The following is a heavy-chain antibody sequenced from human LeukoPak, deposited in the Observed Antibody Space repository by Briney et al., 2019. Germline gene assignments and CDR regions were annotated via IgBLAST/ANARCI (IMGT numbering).Heavy chain of an antibody. CDR1: GGTFSSYA. J-gene: IGHJ3*02. D-gene: IGHD4-23*01. Sequence: ASVKVSCKASGGTFSSYAISWVRQAPGQGLEWMGRIIPILGIANYAQKFQGRVTITADKSTSTAYMELSSLRSEDTAVYYCARAPVFYGGNSEFDIWGQGTMVTVSS. CDR3: ARAPVFYGGNSEFDI. CDR2: IIPILGIA. V-gene: IGHV1-69*04.